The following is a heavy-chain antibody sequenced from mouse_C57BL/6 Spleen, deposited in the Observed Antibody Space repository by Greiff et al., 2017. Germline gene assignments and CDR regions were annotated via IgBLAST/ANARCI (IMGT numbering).Heavy chain of an antibody. CDR2: INPYNGDT. Sequence: VQLQQSGPELVKPGASVKISCKASGYSFTGYFMNWVMQSHGKSLEWIGRINPYNGDTFYNQKFKGKATLTVDKSSSTAYVELRSLTSEDSAVDYCARGKGLDYEYWFAYWGQGTLVTVSA. CDR1: GYSFTGYF. V-gene: IGHV1-20*01. J-gene: IGHJ3*01. CDR3: ARGKGLDYEYWFAY. D-gene: IGHD2-4*01.